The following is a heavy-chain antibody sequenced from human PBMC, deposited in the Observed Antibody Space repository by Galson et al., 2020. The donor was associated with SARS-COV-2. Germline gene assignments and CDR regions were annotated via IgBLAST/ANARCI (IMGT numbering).Heavy chain of an antibody. D-gene: IGHD6-19*01. CDR3: ARDHAPGYSSGWYDS. V-gene: IGHV4-59*01. J-gene: IGHJ5*01. Sequence: SETLSLTCTVSGGPITTKFWSWIRLPPGKGLEWIGSMFYSGSTKYNPSLKGRVSMSIDTSKNQLSLKMTSVDTADTAVYYCARDHAPGYSSGWYDSWGQGTLVTVSS. CDR2: MFYSGST. CDR1: GGPITTKF.